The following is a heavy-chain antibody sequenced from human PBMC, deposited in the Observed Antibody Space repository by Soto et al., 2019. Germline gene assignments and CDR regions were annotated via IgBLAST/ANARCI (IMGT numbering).Heavy chain of an antibody. CDR2: INDSGNI. CDR1: GGSFSGYQ. D-gene: IGHD3-10*01. J-gene: IGHJ6*03. CDR3: ARGLIVWFGELSRRGGYYYYMDV. Sequence: QVQLQQWGAGLLKPSETLSLTCAVYGGSFSGYQWSWIRQTPGKGLEWIGEINDSGNINYNPSLKSRVTIWVDTAKKQISRKLSSVTAADTAVYYCARGLIVWFGELSRRGGYYYYMDVWGKGTTVTVSS. V-gene: IGHV4-34*01.